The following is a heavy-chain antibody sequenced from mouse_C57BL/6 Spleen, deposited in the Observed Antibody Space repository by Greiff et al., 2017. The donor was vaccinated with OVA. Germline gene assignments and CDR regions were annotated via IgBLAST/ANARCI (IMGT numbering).Heavy chain of an antibody. Sequence: VQLQQSGPELVKPGASVKISCKASGYAFSSSWMNWVQQRPGKGLEWIGRIYPGDGDTNYNGKVKGKATLTADKSSSTAYMQLSSLTSEDSAVYFCARGGLGGLDYWGQGTTLTVSS. V-gene: IGHV1-82*01. CDR3: ARGGLGGLDY. D-gene: IGHD2-4*01. J-gene: IGHJ2*01. CDR2: IYPGDGDT. CDR1: GYAFSSSW.